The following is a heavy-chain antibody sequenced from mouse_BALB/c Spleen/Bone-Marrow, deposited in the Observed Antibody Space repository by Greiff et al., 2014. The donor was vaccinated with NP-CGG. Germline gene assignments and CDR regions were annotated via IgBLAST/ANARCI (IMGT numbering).Heavy chain of an antibody. CDR2: ISYSSST. CDR1: GYSITGDYA. J-gene: IGHJ4*01. Sequence: EVQLQQSGPGLVKPSQSLSLTCTVPGYSITGDYAWNWIRQFQGNKLEWMGYISYSSSTNYNPSLKSRISITRDTSKNQFFLHLDSVTAEDTATYYCARWDYGDYAMDYWGHGTSVTVSS. V-gene: IGHV3-2*02. CDR3: ARWDYGDYAMDY. D-gene: IGHD1-2*01.